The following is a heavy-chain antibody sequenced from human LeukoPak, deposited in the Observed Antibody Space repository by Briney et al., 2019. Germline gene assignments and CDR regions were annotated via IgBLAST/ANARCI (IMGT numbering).Heavy chain of an antibody. V-gene: IGHV4-39*01. CDR3: ARGITMIVVMDY. CDR2: IYYSGST. Sequence: SETLSLTCTVSGVSISSSSYYWGWIRQPPGKGLEWIGSIYYSGSTYYNPSLKSRVTISVDTSKNQFSLKLSSVTAADTAVYYCARGITMIVVMDYWGQGTLVTVSS. D-gene: IGHD3-22*01. J-gene: IGHJ4*02. CDR1: GVSISSSSYY.